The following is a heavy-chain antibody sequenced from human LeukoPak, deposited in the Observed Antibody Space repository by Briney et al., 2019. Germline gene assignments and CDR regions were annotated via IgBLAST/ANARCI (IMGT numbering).Heavy chain of an antibody. J-gene: IGHJ5*02. CDR3: ARDQLDTAMVTSRGSNNWFDP. CDR1: GGTFSSYA. V-gene: IGHV1-69*04. Sequence: SVKVSCKASGGTFSSYAISWVRQAPGQGLEWMGRIIPIFGIANYAQKFQGRVTITADKSTSIAYMELSSLRSEDTAVYYCARDQLDTAMVTSRGSNNWFDPWGQGTLVTVSS. D-gene: IGHD5-18*01. CDR2: IIPIFGIA.